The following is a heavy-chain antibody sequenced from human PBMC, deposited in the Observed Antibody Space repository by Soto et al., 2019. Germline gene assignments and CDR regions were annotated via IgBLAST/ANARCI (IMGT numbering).Heavy chain of an antibody. Sequence: SGPTLVNPTQTLTLTCSFSGFSLSAYGVRVIWFRQPPRVTLEWLALIHWNDDKRYSPYLKSRLTITKDTSKNQVVLTLTNLDPLDTGTYFCAHTKDSSGFLTSWGQGILVTVSS. V-gene: IGHV2-5*01. CDR2: IHWNDDK. CDR1: GFSLSAYGVR. CDR3: AHTKDSSGFLTS. D-gene: IGHD3-22*01. J-gene: IGHJ5*02.